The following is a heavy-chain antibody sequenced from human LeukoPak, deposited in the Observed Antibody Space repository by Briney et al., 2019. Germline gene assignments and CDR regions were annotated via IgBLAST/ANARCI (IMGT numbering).Heavy chain of an antibody. V-gene: IGHV1-3*01. J-gene: IGHJ4*02. CDR3: ARTYYDILTDYYTFDY. CDR2: INAGDGNT. Sequence: ASVKVSCTASGYTFTSYAIHWVRQAPGQRLEWVGWINAGDGNTKYSQKFQGRVTITRDTSASTAYMELSSLRSEDTAVYYCARTYYDILTDYYTFDYWGQGTLVTVSS. CDR1: GYTFTSYA. D-gene: IGHD3-9*01.